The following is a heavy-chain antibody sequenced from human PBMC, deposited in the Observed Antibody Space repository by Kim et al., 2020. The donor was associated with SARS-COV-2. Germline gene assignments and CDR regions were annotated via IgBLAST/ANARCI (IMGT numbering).Heavy chain of an antibody. D-gene: IGHD2-21*01. J-gene: IGHJ4*02. Sequence: YADRMKGRDTISGDNAKNSLYLQMNSLGAEDTAVYYCARVRMAILYYFDYWGQGTLVTVSS. CDR3: ARVRMAILYYFDY. V-gene: IGHV3-11*05.